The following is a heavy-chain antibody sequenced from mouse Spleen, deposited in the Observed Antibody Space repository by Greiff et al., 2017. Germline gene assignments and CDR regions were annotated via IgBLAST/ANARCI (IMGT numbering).Heavy chain of an antibody. V-gene: IGHV1-52*01. CDR1: GYTFTSYW. CDR2: IDPSDSET. Sequence: QVQLKESGAELVRPGSSVKLSCKASGYTFTSYWMHWVKQRPIQGLEWIGNIDPSDSETHYNQKFKDKATLTVDKSSSTAYMQLSSLTSEDSAVYYCARGAWFAYWGQGTTLTVSS. J-gene: IGHJ2*01. CDR3: ARGAWFAY. D-gene: IGHD2-2*01.